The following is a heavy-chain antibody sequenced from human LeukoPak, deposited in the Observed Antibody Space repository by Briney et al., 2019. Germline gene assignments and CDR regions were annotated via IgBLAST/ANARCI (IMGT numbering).Heavy chain of an antibody. Sequence: ASVKVSCKASGYTFTGYYMHWVRQAPGQGLEWMGWINPNSGGTNYAQKFQGRVTMTRDTSISTAYMELRRLRSDDTAVYYCARPRIAAAGNWFDPWGQGTLVTVSS. CDR3: ARPRIAAAGNWFDP. J-gene: IGHJ5*02. CDR2: INPNSGGT. V-gene: IGHV1-2*02. CDR1: GYTFTGYY. D-gene: IGHD6-13*01.